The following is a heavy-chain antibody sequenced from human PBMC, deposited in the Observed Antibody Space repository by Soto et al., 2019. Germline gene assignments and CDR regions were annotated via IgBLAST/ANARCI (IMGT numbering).Heavy chain of an antibody. CDR3: ATSRNPRDGFDI. J-gene: IGHJ3*02. Sequence: GESLKISCKGFGYSFTNHWIGWVRQMPGKGLEWMGIIYPDDSDTRYGPSFQGQVTISADKSINTAYLQRSSLQASDSAMYYCATSRNPRDGFDIWGQGTMVTVSS. CDR1: GYSFTNHW. V-gene: IGHV5-51*01. CDR2: IYPDDSDT.